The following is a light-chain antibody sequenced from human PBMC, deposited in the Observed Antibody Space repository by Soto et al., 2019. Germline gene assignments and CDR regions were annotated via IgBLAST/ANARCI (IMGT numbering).Light chain of an antibody. V-gene: IGKV2-30*02. CDR2: KVS. CDR3: MQNTHWPPYT. Sequence: DVVLTQSPLSLPVTLGQPASISCRSSQSLLHSSGDTYLNWFHQRPGQSPRRLIYKVSNRDSGVPDRLSGSGSGTDFTLKISRVEAEDIGVYGCMQNTHWPPYTFGQGTKVEIK. CDR1: QSLLHSSGDTY. J-gene: IGKJ2*01.